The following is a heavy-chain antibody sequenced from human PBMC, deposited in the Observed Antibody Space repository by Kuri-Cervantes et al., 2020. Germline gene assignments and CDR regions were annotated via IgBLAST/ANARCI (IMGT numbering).Heavy chain of an antibody. Sequence: SLKISCAASGFTFDDYAMHWVRQAPGKGLEWVSGISWNSGSIGYADSVKGRFTISRDNAKNSLYLRMNSLRAEDTALYYCAKGSTMVQGMVGNYFDYWGQGTLVTVSS. D-gene: IGHD3-10*01. CDR3: AKGSTMVQGMVGNYFDY. CDR1: GFTFDDYA. CDR2: ISWNSGSI. J-gene: IGHJ4*02. V-gene: IGHV3-9*01.